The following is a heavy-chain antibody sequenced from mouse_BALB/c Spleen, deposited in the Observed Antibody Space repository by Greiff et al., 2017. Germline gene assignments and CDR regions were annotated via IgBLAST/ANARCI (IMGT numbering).Heavy chain of an antibody. CDR1: GYTFTDYA. J-gene: IGHJ2*01. CDR3: ARPGGSPYYFDY. Sequence: VQLQQSGAELVRPGVSVKISCKGSGYTFTDYAMHWVKQSHAKSLEWIGVISTYYGDASYNQKFKGKATMTVDKSSSTAYMELARLTSEDSAIYYGARPGGSPYYFDYWGQGTTLTVSS. V-gene: IGHV1S137*01. CDR2: ISTYYGDA.